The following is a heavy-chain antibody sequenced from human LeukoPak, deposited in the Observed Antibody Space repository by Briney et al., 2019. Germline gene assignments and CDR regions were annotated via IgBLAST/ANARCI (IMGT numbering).Heavy chain of an antibody. CDR1: GGTFSSCA. V-gene: IGHV1-69*04. J-gene: IGHJ5*02. D-gene: IGHD6-13*01. Sequence: ASVTVSFKSSGGTFSSCAISWVRHAPGQGLEWMGRIIPILGIANYAQKFQGRVTITADKSTSTAYMELSSLRSEDTAVYYCASQQDSSSFNWFDPWGQGTLATVSS. CDR2: IIPILGIA. CDR3: ASQQDSSSFNWFDP.